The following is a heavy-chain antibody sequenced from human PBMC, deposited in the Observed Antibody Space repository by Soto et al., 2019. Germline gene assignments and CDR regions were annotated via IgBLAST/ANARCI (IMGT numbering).Heavy chain of an antibody. Sequence: EVQLVESGGGLVQPGGSLRLSCAASGFTFSSYWMHWVRQAPGKGLVWVSRINSDGSSTSYADSVKGRFTISRDNAKNTLYRQMDMRRGEATAVYDSARGGRLNWYFDLWGRGALVTVSS. CDR1: GFTFSSYW. J-gene: IGHJ2*01. CDR2: INSDGSST. D-gene: IGHD1-26*01. V-gene: IGHV3-74*01. CDR3: ARGGRLNWYFDL.